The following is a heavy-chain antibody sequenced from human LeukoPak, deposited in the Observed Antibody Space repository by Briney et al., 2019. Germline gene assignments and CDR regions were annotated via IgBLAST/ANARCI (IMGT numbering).Heavy chain of an antibody. CDR2: IYPADSDT. CDR3: ARLAVTGSRAFDI. D-gene: IGHD6-19*01. V-gene: IGHV5-51*01. Sequence: GESLKISCKGSGYSFTTYWIGWVRQMPGKGLEWMGIIYPADSDTTYSPSFQGQVTISVDKPLSTASLQWSSLKASDTAIYYCARLAVTGSRAFDIWGQGTMVTVSS. J-gene: IGHJ3*02. CDR1: GYSFTTYW.